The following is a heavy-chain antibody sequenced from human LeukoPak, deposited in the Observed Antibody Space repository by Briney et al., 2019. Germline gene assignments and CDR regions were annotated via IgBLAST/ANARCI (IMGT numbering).Heavy chain of an antibody. J-gene: IGHJ4*02. Sequence: HGASVKVSCKASGYTFTIYYIHWVRHAPGQGLEWMGIINPSGGSTSYAQKFQGRVTMTRDMSTSTVYMELSSLRSEDTAVYYCARDLVGSHTSYSSGAWDYWGQGTLVTVSS. CDR2: INPSGGST. CDR3: ARDLVGSHTSYSSGAWDY. CDR1: GYTFTIYY. V-gene: IGHV1-46*01. D-gene: IGHD3-9*01.